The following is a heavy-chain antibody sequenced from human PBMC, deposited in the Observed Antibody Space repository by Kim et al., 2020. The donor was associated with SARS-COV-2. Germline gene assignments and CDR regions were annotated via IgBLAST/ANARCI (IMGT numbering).Heavy chain of an antibody. D-gene: IGHD6-19*01. J-gene: IGHJ4*02. Sequence: GKGRFTISRENSKNTLYLQMNSLRAEDTAVYYCAIETHSSGWVGVIDYWGQGTLVTVSS. V-gene: IGHV3-30*02. CDR3: AIETHSSGWVGVIDY.